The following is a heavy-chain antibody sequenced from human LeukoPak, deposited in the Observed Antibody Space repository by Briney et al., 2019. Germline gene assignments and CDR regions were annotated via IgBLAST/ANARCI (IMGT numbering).Heavy chain of an antibody. CDR3: AKGRTPYCSSTSCYVDY. CDR1: GFTFDDYA. CDR2: ISWNSGSI. V-gene: IGHV3-9*01. Sequence: PGGSLRLSCAASGFTFDDYAMHWVRQAPGKGLEWVSGISWNSGSIGYADSVKGRFTISRDNAKNSLYLQMNSLRAEDTALYCCAKGRTPYCSSTSCYVDYWGQGTLVTVSS. J-gene: IGHJ4*02. D-gene: IGHD2-2*01.